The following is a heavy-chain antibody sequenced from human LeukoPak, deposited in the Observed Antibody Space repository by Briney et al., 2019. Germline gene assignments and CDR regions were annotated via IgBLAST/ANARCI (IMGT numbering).Heavy chain of an antibody. CDR3: ARDLLGSYYDILTGYSQGPTWFDP. V-gene: IGHV4-38-2*02. CDR1: GYSISSGYY. CDR2: IYHSGST. J-gene: IGHJ5*02. Sequence: SSETLSLTCTVSGYSISSGYYWGWIRQPPGKGLEWIGSIYHSGSTYYNPSLKSRVTISVDTSKNQFSLKLSSVTAADTAVYYCARDLLGSYYDILTGYSQGPTWFDPWGQGTLVTVSS. D-gene: IGHD3-9*01.